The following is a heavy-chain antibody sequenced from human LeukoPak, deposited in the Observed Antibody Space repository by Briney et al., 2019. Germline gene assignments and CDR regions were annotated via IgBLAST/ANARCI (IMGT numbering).Heavy chain of an antibody. CDR3: ARGFRDGYEGLYYYYYMDV. J-gene: IGHJ6*03. D-gene: IGHD5-24*01. CDR2: INPNSGGT. Sequence: RASVKVSCKASGYTFTGYYMHWVRQAPGQGLEWMGWINPNSGGTNYAQKFQGRVTMTRDTSISTAYMELSRLRSDDTAVYYCARGFRDGYEGLYYYYYMDVWGKGTTVTISS. CDR1: GYTFTGYY. V-gene: IGHV1-2*02.